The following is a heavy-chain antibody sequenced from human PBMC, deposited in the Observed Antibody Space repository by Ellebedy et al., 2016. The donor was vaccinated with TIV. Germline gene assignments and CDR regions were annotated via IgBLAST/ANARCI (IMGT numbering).Heavy chain of an antibody. D-gene: IGHD1-26*01. CDR1: GFTFNTYS. J-gene: IGHJ4*02. CDR3: ARTGYSWEGLDR. V-gene: IGHV3-48*01. CDR2: IRSSINSI. Sequence: GESLKISXAASGFTFNTYSMNWVRQAPGKGLEWVAFIRSSINSISYADSVKGRFTISRDDAENSLYLQMNSLSPEDTALYYCARTGYSWEGLDRWGQGTLVTVSA.